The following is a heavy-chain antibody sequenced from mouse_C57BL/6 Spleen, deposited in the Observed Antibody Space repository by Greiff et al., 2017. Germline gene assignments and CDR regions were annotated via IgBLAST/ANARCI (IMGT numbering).Heavy chain of an antibody. CDR1: GYTFTSYW. V-gene: IGHV1-52*01. J-gene: IGHJ4*01. CDR2: IDPSDSET. D-gene: IGHD2-3*01. CDR3: ARWGDGYHYAMDY. Sequence: QVQLQQPGAELVRPGSSVKLSCKASGYTFTSYWMHWVKQRPIQGLEWIGNIDPSDSETHYNQKFKDKATLTEDKSSSTAYMQLSSLTSEDSAVYYCARWGDGYHYAMDYWGQGTSVTVSS.